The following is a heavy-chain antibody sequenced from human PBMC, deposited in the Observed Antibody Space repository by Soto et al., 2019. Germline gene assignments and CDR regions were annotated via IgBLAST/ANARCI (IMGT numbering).Heavy chain of an antibody. D-gene: IGHD3-3*01. Sequence: SKTLSLTCAVYGGSFSGYYWSWIRQPPGKGLEWIGEINHSGSTNYNPSLKSRVTISVDTSKNQICLKLSSVTAADTAVYYCARRKSRITIFGLVDNWGQGTLVTACS. CDR1: GGSFSGYY. CDR2: INHSGST. V-gene: IGHV4-34*01. CDR3: ARRKSRITIFGLVDN. J-gene: IGHJ4*02.